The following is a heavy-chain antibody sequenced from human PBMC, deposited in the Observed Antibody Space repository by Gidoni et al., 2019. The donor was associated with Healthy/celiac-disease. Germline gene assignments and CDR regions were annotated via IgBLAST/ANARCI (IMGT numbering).Heavy chain of an antibody. J-gene: IGHJ4*02. D-gene: IGHD3-22*01. V-gene: IGHV3-7*01. Sequence: EVQLVESGGGLVQPGGSLRLSCAASGFTFSSDWMSWVRQAPGKGLEWVANIKQDGSEKYYVDSVKGRFTISRDNAKNSLYLQMNSLRAEDTAVYYCARDDTTGSPYYYDSSGYYPYWGQGTLVTVSS. CDR3: ARDDTTGSPYYYDSSGYYPY. CDR1: GFTFSSDW. CDR2: IKQDGSEK.